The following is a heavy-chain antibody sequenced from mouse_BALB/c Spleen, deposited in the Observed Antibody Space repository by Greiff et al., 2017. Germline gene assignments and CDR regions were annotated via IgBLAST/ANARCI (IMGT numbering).Heavy chain of an antibody. D-gene: IGHD1-1*02. CDR3: TWGGYFDY. V-gene: IGHV6-6*02. J-gene: IGHJ2*01. CDR2: IRLKSNNYAT. CDR1: GFTFSNYW. Sequence: EVKLMESGGGLVQPGGSMKLSCVASGFTFSNYWINWVRQSPEKGLEWVAEIRLKSNNYATHYAESVKGRFTISRDDSKSSVYLQMNNLRAEDTGIYYCTWGGYFDYWGQGTTLTVSS.